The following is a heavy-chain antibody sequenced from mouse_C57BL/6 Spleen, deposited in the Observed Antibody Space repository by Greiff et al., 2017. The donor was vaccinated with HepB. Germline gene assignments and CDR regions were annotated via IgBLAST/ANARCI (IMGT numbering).Heavy chain of an antibody. D-gene: IGHD2-1*01. CDR3: ARRRPLDGNFFAY. CDR1: GYTFTSYW. CDR2: IDPSDSYT. V-gene: IGHV1-59*01. Sequence: QVQLQQPGAELVRPGTSVKLSCKASGYTFTSYWMHWVKQRPGQGLEWIGVIDPSDSYTNYNQKFKGKATLTVDTSSSTAYMQLSSLTSEDSAVYYCARRRPLDGNFFAYWGQGTLVTVSA. J-gene: IGHJ3*01.